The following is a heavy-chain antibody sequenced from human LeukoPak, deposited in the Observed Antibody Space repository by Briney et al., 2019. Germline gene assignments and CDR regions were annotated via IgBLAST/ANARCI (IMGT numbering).Heavy chain of an antibody. Sequence: PSETLSLTCTVSGGSISSYYWSWIRQPAGKGLEWIGRIYTSGSTNYNPSLKSRVTISVGKSKNQFSLKLGSVTAADTAVYYCARDPEYSSSWGCAFDIWGQGTMVTVSS. J-gene: IGHJ3*02. V-gene: IGHV4-4*07. D-gene: IGHD6-13*01. CDR2: IYTSGST. CDR1: GGSISSYY. CDR3: ARDPEYSSSWGCAFDI.